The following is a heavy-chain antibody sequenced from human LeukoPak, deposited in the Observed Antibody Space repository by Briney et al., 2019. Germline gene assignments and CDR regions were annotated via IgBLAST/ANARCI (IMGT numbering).Heavy chain of an antibody. J-gene: IGHJ4*02. CDR3: AREGLDY. CDR1: GYTFTSYD. CDR2: MNPNSGNT. Sequence: ASVKVTCMASGYTFTSYDINWVRQAPGQGLEWMGYMNPNSGNTAYAQKLQGRVTLTWDTSISTAYMELSSLRSEDTAVYYCAREGLDYWGQGTLVTVSS. V-gene: IGHV1-8*03.